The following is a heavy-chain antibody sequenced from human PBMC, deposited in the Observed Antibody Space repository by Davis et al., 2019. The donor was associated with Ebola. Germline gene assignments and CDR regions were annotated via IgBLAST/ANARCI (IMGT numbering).Heavy chain of an antibody. CDR2: IKQDGSVK. D-gene: IGHD3-16*01. J-gene: IGHJ4*02. V-gene: IGHV3-7*03. Sequence: PGGSLRLSCAASGFTFSNYWMSWVRQAPGKGLEWVANIKQDGSVKYYVDSVKGRFTISRDNAKNSLYLQMNSLRAEDTAVYYCARKSTFFDYWGQGTRVTVSS. CDR3: ARKSTFFDY. CDR1: GFTFSNYW.